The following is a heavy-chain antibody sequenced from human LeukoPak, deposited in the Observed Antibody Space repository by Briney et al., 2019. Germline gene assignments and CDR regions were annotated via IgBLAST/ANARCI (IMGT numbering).Heavy chain of an antibody. J-gene: IGHJ5*02. Sequence: SVKVSCKASGGTSSSYAISWVRQAPGQGLEWMGGIIPIFGKANYAQKFQGRVTITADESTCTAYMELSSLRSEDTAVYYCARDRWDIVVVLNWFDPRGQGTLVTVSS. CDR1: GGTSSSYA. V-gene: IGHV1-69*13. CDR3: ARDRWDIVVVLNWFDP. CDR2: IIPIFGKA. D-gene: IGHD2-2*01.